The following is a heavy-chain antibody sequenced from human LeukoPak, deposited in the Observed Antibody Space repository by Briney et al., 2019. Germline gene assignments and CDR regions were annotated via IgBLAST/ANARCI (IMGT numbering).Heavy chain of an antibody. CDR2: ISAYNGNT. J-gene: IGHJ4*02. CDR3: AREPGSSWYLDYFDY. CDR1: GYTFTSYG. Sequence: ASVKVSCKASGYTFTSYGISWVRQAPGQGLEWMGWISAYNGNTNYAQKLQGRVTMTTDTSTSTAYMELRSLRSDDTAVYYCAREPGSSWYLDYFDYWGQGTLVTVSS. D-gene: IGHD6-13*01. V-gene: IGHV1-18*01.